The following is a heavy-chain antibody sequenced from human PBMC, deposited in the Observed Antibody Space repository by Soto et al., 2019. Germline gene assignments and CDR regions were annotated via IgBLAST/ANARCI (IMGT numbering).Heavy chain of an antibody. CDR3: AKDKSPYVDFDWRDYYYGIDG. J-gene: IGHJ6*02. D-gene: IGHD3-9*01. CDR1: GFTFRSYA. CDR2: ISYDGSNK. Sequence: GSLRLSCAASGFTFRSYAMSWVRQAPGKGLEWVAVISYDGSNKYYADSVKGRFTISRDNSKNTLYLQMNSLRAEDTAVYYCAKDKSPYVDFDWRDYYYGIDGWAQGTTVTFSS. V-gene: IGHV3-30*18.